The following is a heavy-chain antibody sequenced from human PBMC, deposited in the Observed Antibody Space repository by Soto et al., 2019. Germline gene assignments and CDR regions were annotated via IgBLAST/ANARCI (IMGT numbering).Heavy chain of an antibody. D-gene: IGHD1-20*01. Sequence: QVQLVQSGAEVKKPGASVKVSCKASGYTFTGYYMHWVRQAPGQGIEWMGRINPNSGGTNYAQKFQGWVSRTRDTSISTAYMELSRLSSDDTAVSYCAIERSGIQLWSYNWNDDGGWGMYVWGQGTTVTVSS. CDR3: AIERSGIQLWSYNWNDDGGWGMYV. CDR2: INPNSGGT. CDR1: GYTFTGYY. J-gene: IGHJ6*02. V-gene: IGHV1-2*04.